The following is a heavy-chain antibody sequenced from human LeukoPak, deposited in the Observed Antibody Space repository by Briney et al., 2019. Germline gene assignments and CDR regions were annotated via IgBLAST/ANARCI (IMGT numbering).Heavy chain of an antibody. D-gene: IGHD3-10*01. V-gene: IGHV4-61*02. Sequence: PSETLSLTCTVSGGPIISGNYYWNWIRQPAGKGLEWIGRVHSSGSTNHNPSLKSRVTISRDTSKNQFSLIVSSVTAADTAMYFCARSKGDYGSGSLGYWGQGTLVTVAS. CDR2: VHSSGST. J-gene: IGHJ4*02. CDR3: ARSKGDYGSGSLGY. CDR1: GGPIISGNYY.